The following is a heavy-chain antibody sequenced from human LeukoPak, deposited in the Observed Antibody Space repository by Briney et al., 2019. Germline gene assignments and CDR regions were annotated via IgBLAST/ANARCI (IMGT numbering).Heavy chain of an antibody. V-gene: IGHV3-53*01. J-gene: IGHJ4*02. CDR3: ARRFIAGWHLDY. CDR1: GFIVSSNY. CDR2: IYGDGST. D-gene: IGHD6-19*01. Sequence: PGGSLRLSCEAAGFIVSSNYMSWVRKAQGKGLDWVSVIYGDGSTYYADSVKGRFTISRDNSKNTLYLQMNSLRPEDTAVYYCARRFIAGWHLDYWGQGTLVTVSS.